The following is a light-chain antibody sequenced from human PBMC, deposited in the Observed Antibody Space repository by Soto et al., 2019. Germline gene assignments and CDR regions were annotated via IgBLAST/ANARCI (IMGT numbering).Light chain of an antibody. CDR2: EVS. CDR1: QTVSSS. Sequence: EIVLTQSPATLSLSPGERATLSCRASQTVSSSLAWYQQKPGQAPRLLIYEVSNRATGIPARFSGSGSGADFTLTISSLEPGDFAVYYCQQRSDWPLTFGGGTKVDI. J-gene: IGKJ4*01. V-gene: IGKV3-11*01. CDR3: QQRSDWPLT.